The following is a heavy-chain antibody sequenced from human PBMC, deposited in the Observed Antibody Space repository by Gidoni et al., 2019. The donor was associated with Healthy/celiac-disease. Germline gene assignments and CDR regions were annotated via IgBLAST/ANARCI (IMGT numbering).Heavy chain of an antibody. J-gene: IGHJ4*02. Sequence: QVQLVQSGAEVKKPGASVKVSCKASGYTFTGYYMHWVRQAPGQGLEWMGRINPNSGGKNYAQKFQGRVTMTRDTSISTAYMELSRLRSDDTAVYYCARGPPGYSSGWYPDYWGQGTLVTVSS. D-gene: IGHD6-19*01. V-gene: IGHV1-2*02. CDR3: ARGPPGYSSGWYPDY. CDR1: GYTFTGYY. CDR2: INPNSGGK.